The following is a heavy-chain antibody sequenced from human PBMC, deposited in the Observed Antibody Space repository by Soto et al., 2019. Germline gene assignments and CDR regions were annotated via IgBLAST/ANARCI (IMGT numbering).Heavy chain of an antibody. D-gene: IGHD3-10*01. CDR1: GGTFSSYA. CDR3: ASEEARGVSGNKYYYYGMDV. V-gene: IGHV1-69*13. J-gene: IGHJ6*02. Sequence: SVKVSCKASGGTFSSYAISWVRQAPGQGLEWMGGIIPIFGTANYAQKFQGRVTITADESTSTAYMELSSLRSEDTAVYYCASEEARGVSGNKYYYYGMDVWGQGTTVTVSS. CDR2: IIPIFGTA.